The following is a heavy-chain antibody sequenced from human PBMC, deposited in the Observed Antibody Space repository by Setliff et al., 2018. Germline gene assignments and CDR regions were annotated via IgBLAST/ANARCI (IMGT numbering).Heavy chain of an antibody. CDR3: ARAGVAAADRKGLLEY. Sequence: ASVKVSCKTPGKTDDSYHIHWVRQAPGQGLEWMGVIKPGIDTTTYAEMFQGRVTMTTDTSTSTVYMEVTGLTSEDTAVYYCARAGVAAADRKGLLEYWGQGTLVTVSS. V-gene: IGHV1-46*02. D-gene: IGHD6-13*01. CDR1: GKTDDSYH. CDR2: IKPGIDTT. J-gene: IGHJ4*02.